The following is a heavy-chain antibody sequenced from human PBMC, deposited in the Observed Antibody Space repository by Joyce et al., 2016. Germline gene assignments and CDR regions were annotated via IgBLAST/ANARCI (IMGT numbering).Heavy chain of an antibody. CDR1: GYTFTSYA. J-gene: IGHJ3*02. CDR3: ARLYNYYGSGSWDAFDI. D-gene: IGHD3-10*01. CDR2: VNAGNGET. V-gene: IGHV1-3*01. Sequence: QVQLVQSGAEVKEPGASVKVSCKASGYTFTSYAMHWVRQAPGQRLEWMGWVNAGNGETKYSQKFQGRVSITRDTSATTAYMELSSLRSEDTAMYFCARLYNYYGSGSWDAFDIWGQGTMVTVSS.